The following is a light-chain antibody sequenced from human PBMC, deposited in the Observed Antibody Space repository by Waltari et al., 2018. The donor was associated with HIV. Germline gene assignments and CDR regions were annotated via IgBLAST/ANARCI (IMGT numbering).Light chain of an antibody. V-gene: IGLV6-57*01. CDR3: QSYDSNRRV. J-gene: IGLJ2*01. CDR1: SGSIASNY. CDR2: EDN. Sequence: NFMLTQPHSVSESPGKTVTISCTRSSGSIASNYVQWYPQRPGSSPTTVIYEDNQRPSGVPERFSGSIDSSSNSASLTISGLKTEDEADYYCQSYDSNRRVFGGGTKLTVL.